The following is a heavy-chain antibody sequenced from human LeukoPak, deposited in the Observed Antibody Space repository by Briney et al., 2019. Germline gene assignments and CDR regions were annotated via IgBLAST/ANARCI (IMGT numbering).Heavy chain of an antibody. V-gene: IGHV4-59*12. Sequence: SETLSLTCTVSGGSISSYYWSWIRQPPGKGLEWIGYIYYSGSTNYNPSLKSRVTISVDKSKNQFSLKLRSVTAADTAVYYCARPLSLGYCSGGSCYGRGAWFDRWGQGTLVTVSS. J-gene: IGHJ5*02. CDR1: GGSISSYY. D-gene: IGHD2-15*01. CDR3: ARPLSLGYCSGGSCYGRGAWFDR. CDR2: IYYSGST.